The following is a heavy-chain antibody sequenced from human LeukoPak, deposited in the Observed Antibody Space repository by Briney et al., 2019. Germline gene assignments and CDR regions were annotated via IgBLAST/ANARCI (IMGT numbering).Heavy chain of an antibody. CDR2: INHSGST. Sequence: PSETLSLTCAVYGGSFSGYYWSWIRQPPGKGLEWIGEINHSGSTNYNPSLKSRVTISVDTSKNQFSLKLSSVTAADTAVYYCARDPRIAAAGTVAFDIWGQGTMVTVSS. D-gene: IGHD6-13*01. CDR3: ARDPRIAAAGTVAFDI. V-gene: IGHV4-34*09. CDR1: GGSFSGYY. J-gene: IGHJ3*02.